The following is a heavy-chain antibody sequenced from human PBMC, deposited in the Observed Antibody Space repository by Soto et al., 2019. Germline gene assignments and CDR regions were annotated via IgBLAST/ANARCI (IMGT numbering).Heavy chain of an antibody. CDR3: VKVSTFYDILTGYYTTNFFDP. D-gene: IGHD3-9*01. Sequence: GGSLRLSCSASGFTFSEYSMHWVRQAPGKGLQYVSTISSDGDITYYADSVKGRFTISRDNSKNTLYLQMNSLRPEDTAVYYCVKVSTFYDILTGYYTTNFFDPWGQGTLVTVSS. J-gene: IGHJ5*02. V-gene: IGHV3-64D*06. CDR2: ISSDGDIT. CDR1: GFTFSEYS.